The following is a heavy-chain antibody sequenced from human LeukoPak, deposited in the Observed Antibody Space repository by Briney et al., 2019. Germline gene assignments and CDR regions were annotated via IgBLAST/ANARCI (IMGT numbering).Heavy chain of an antibody. D-gene: IGHD2-15*01. V-gene: IGHV3-23*01. CDR2: ISGSGGST. CDR3: AKARLRSCSGGSCSPDY. Sequence: GGSLRLSCAASGFTFSSYVMSWVRQAPGKGLEWVSAISGSGGSTYYADSVKGRFTISRDNSKNTLYLQMNSLRAEDTAVYYCAKARLRSCSGGSCSPDYWGQGTLVTVSS. J-gene: IGHJ4*02. CDR1: GFTFSSYV.